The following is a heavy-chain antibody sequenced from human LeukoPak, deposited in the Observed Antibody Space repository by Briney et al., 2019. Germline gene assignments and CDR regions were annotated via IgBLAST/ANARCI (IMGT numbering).Heavy chain of an antibody. CDR1: GYSSTSHY. CDR2: INPGGGST. D-gene: IGHD6-19*01. V-gene: IGHV1-46*01. J-gene: IGHJ4*02. Sequence: ASVKVSCKASGYSSTSHYMHWVRQAPGQGLEWMGIINPGGGSTSYAQKFQGRVTMTRDMSTSTVYMELSSVRSDDTAVYYCAREMDSNGCFDDWGQGTLVTVSS. CDR3: AREMDSNGCFDD.